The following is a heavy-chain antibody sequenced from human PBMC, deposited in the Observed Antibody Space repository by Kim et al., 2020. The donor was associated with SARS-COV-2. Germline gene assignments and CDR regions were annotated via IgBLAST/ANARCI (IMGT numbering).Heavy chain of an antibody. J-gene: IGHJ5*02. CDR2: INTGNGNT. Sequence: ASVKVSCKASGYTFTTYTIHWVRQAPGQRLEWMGWINTGNGNTEYSQKFQGRVTITRDTSASTAYMELSSLTSEDTAVYYCAREFWSGAYNKVNWFDPWG. CDR1: GYTFTTYT. CDR3: AREFWSGAYNKVNWFDP. D-gene: IGHD3-3*01. V-gene: IGHV1-3*04.